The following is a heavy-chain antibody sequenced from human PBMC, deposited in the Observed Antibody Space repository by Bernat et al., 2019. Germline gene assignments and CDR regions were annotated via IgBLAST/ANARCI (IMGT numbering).Heavy chain of an antibody. CDR1: GGSINTYY. J-gene: IGHJ5*02. Sequence: QVQLQESGPGLVRPSETLSLTCTVSGGSINTYYWSWIRQPPGKGLEWIGYFHYTGSSSYNPSLESRVTISGDTSKNQFSLKLTSVTAADTAVYYCARDRHLWVGYQLLRSWFDPWGQGTLVSVSS. CDR3: ARDRHLWVGYQLLRSWFDP. V-gene: IGHV4-59*01. D-gene: IGHD3-22*01. CDR2: FHYTGSS.